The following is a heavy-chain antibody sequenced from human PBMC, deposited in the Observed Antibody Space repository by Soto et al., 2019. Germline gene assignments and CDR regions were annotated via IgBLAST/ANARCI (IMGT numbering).Heavy chain of an antibody. Sequence: GGSLRLSCAASGFTFSSYAMHWVRQGPGKGLEGVAVISYDGSNKDYADSVKGRFTISRDNSKNTLYLQMNSLRAEDTAVYYCLGESLHFDYWGQGTMVTVSS. CDR2: ISYDGSNK. J-gene: IGHJ4*02. D-gene: IGHD3-10*01. V-gene: IGHV3-30-3*01. CDR3: LGESLHFDY. CDR1: GFTFSSYA.